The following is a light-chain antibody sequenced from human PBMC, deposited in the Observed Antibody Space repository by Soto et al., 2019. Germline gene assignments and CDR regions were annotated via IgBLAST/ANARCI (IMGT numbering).Light chain of an antibody. V-gene: IGLV2-14*01. CDR1: SSDVGNHKY. CDR3: FSYTSSGTYV. J-gene: IGLJ1*01. Sequence: QSALTQPASVSGSPGQSITISCTGTSSDVGNHKYVSWYQQHPGKAPKLMIYEVSNRPSGVSNRFSGSTSGNTASLTISGLQAEDETDYYCFSYTSSGTYVFGTGTKVTVL. CDR2: EVS.